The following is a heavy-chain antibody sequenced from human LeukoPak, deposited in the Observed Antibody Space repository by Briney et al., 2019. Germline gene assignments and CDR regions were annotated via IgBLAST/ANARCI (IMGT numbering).Heavy chain of an antibody. CDR3: ARCRDDFYGSGSYFFDY. CDR2: IYYSGST. Sequence: SETLSLTCTVSGGSISSYYWSWIRQPPGKGLEWIGYIYYSGSTNYNPSLKSRVTISVDTSKNQFSLKLSSVTAADTAVYYRARCRDDFYGSGSYFFDYWGQGTLVTVSS. CDR1: GGSISSYY. J-gene: IGHJ4*02. D-gene: IGHD3-10*01. V-gene: IGHV4-59*12.